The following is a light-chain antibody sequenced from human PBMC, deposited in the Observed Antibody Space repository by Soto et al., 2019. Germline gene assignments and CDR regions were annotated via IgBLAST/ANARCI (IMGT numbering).Light chain of an antibody. CDR1: SSDVGGYNY. V-gene: IGLV2-8*01. CDR2: EVS. CDR3: SSFAGNNNLL. J-gene: IGLJ2*01. Sequence: QSVLTQPPSASGSPGQSVTISCTGTSSDVGGYNYVSWYQQHPGKAPKLMISEVSKRPSGVPDRFSGSKSRNTASLTVSGLQAEDEADYYCSSFAGNNNLLFGGGTKVTVL.